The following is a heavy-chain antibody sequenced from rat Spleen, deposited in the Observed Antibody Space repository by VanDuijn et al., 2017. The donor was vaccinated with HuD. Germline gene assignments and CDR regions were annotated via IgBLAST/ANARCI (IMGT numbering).Heavy chain of an antibody. Sequence: QVQLKESGPGLVQPSQTLSLTCTVSGFSLTSNSVHWVRQSPGKGLEWMGGIWGDGNTNYNSALKSRLSISRDTSKSQIYLKMNSLQTEDTATYFCARADVAGLSTDGIWGQGIMVTVSS. CDR3: ARADVAGLSTDGI. V-gene: IGHV2-1*01. D-gene: IGHD1-2*01. CDR2: IWGDGNT. CDR1: GFSLTSNS. J-gene: IGHJ2*01.